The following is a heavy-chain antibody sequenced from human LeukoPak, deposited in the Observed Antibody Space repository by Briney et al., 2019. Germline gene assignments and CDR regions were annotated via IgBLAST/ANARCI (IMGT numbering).Heavy chain of an antibody. J-gene: IGHJ4*02. Sequence: GGSLRLSCAASGFTFSSYGMHWVRQAPGKGLEWVAFIRYDGSNKYYADSVKGRFTISRDNSKNTLYLQMNTLRAEDTAVYYCAKEGPSRYYFDYWGQGTLVTVSS. V-gene: IGHV3-30*02. CDR1: GFTFSSYG. CDR2: IRYDGSNK. CDR3: AKEGPSRYYFDY.